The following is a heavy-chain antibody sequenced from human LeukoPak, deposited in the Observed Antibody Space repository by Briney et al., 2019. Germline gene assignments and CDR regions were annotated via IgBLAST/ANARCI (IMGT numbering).Heavy chain of an antibody. CDR2: ISSSGSTI. V-gene: IGHV3-11*04. CDR1: GFTFSDYY. Sequence: NPGGSLRLSCAASGFTFSDYYMSWIRQVPGKGLEWVSYISSSGSTIYYADSVKGRFTISRDNAKNSLYLQMNSLRAEDTAVYYCARDAHSYGYRAFDYWGQGTLVTVSS. D-gene: IGHD5-18*01. CDR3: ARDAHSYGYRAFDY. J-gene: IGHJ4*02.